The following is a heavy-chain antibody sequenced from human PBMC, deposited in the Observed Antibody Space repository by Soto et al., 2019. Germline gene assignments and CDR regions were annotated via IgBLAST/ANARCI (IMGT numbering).Heavy chain of an antibody. D-gene: IGHD3-22*01. CDR3: ARDGPSDSSGYYLDY. Sequence: SETLSLTCAVSGGSISSSNWWSWVRQPPGKGLEWIGEIYHSGSTNYNPSLKSRVTISVDKSKNQFSLKLSSVTAADTAVYYCARDGPSDSSGYYLDYWGQGTLVTVSS. CDR1: GGSISSSNW. CDR2: IYHSGST. J-gene: IGHJ4*02. V-gene: IGHV4-4*02.